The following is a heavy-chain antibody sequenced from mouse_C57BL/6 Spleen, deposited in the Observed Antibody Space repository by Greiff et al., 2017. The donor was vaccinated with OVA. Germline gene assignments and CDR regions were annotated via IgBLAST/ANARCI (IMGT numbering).Heavy chain of an antibody. CDR1: GYAFSSSW. D-gene: IGHD1-1*01. Sequence: VQLQQSGPELVKPGASVKISCKASGYAFSSSWMNWVKQRPGQGLEWIGRIYPGDGDTNYNGKFKGKATLTADKSSSTAYMQLSSLTSEDSAVYFCARGDYGSSWFAYWGQGTLVTVSA. CDR3: ARGDYGSSWFAY. CDR2: IYPGDGDT. V-gene: IGHV1-82*01. J-gene: IGHJ3*01.